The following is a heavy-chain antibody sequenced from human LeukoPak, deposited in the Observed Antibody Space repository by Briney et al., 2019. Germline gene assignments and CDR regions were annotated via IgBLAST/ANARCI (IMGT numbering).Heavy chain of an antibody. CDR1: GFTFSSYA. CDR2: ISGSGGST. CDR3: AKFARRGSYYYGMDV. D-gene: IGHD3-16*01. J-gene: IGHJ6*02. V-gene: IGHV3-23*01. Sequence: GGSLRLSCAASGFTFSSYAMSWVRQAPGEGLEWVSAISGSGGSTYYADSVKGRFAISRDNSKNTLYLQMNSLRAEDTAVYYCAKFARRGSYYYGMDVWGQGTTVTVSS.